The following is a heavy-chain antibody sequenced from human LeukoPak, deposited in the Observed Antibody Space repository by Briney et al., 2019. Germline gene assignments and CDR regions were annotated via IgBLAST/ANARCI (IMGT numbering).Heavy chain of an antibody. CDR3: ARELELPDAFDI. Sequence: GGSLRLSCAASGFTVSSNYMSWVRQAPGKGLEWVSVIYSGGSTYYADSVKGRFTISRDNSKNTLYLQMNSLRAEDTAVYYCARELELPDAFDIWGQGTMVTVSP. CDR2: IYSGGST. J-gene: IGHJ3*02. D-gene: IGHD1-7*01. V-gene: IGHV3-66*01. CDR1: GFTVSSNY.